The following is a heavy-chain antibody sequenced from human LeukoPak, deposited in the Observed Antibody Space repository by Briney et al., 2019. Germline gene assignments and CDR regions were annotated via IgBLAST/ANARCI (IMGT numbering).Heavy chain of an antibody. J-gene: IGHJ4*02. CDR2: IIPIFGTA. Sequence: ASVKVSCTASGGTFSSYAISWVRQAPGQGLEWMGGIIPIFGTANYAQKFQGRVTITADESTSTAYMELSSLRSEDTAVYYCARVVAGEGREYFDYWGQGTLVTVSS. CDR1: GGTFSSYA. V-gene: IGHV1-69*13. CDR3: ARVVAGEGREYFDY. D-gene: IGHD6-19*01.